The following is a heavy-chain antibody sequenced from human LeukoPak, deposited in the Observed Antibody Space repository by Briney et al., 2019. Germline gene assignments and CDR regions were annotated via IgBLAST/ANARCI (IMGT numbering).Heavy chain of an antibody. D-gene: IGHD3-10*01. Sequence: GRSLRPSCAASGFTFSSYAMHWVRQAPGKGLEWVAVISYDGSNKYYADSVKGRFTISRDNSKNTLYLQMNSLRAEDTAVYYCARDPYYYGSETENYFDYWGQGTLVTVSS. J-gene: IGHJ4*02. CDR3: ARDPYYYGSETENYFDY. CDR2: ISYDGSNK. V-gene: IGHV3-30*04. CDR1: GFTFSSYA.